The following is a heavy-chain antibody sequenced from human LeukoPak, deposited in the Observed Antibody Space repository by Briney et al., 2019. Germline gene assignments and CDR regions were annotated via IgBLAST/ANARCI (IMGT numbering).Heavy chain of an antibody. CDR2: FDPKDGRT. CDR3: ATPRRASRSPSMDV. D-gene: IGHD3-10*01. CDR1: GYSFIELS. J-gene: IGHJ6*02. Sequence: ASVKVSCKVSGYSFIELSTHWVRQAPGKGLEWVGTFDPKDGRTINAQKFQGRVTMTEDTSTSTAYMELTSLTSHDTAVYYCATPRRASRSPSMDVWGQGTSVTVSS. V-gene: IGHV1-24*01.